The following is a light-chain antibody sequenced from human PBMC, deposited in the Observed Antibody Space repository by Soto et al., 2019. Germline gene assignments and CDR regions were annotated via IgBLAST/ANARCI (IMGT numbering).Light chain of an antibody. J-gene: IGKJ3*01. CDR1: QSVSRSY. V-gene: IGKV3-20*01. CDR2: GAS. Sequence: EIVLTQSPGTVSLSPGERATLSCRASQSVSRSYLAWYQLKPGQAPRLLIYGASSRATGIPDRFSGSGSGTDFTLTISGLQSDDFAVYYCQQYNNWPPVTFGPGTKVDIK. CDR3: QQYNNWPPVT.